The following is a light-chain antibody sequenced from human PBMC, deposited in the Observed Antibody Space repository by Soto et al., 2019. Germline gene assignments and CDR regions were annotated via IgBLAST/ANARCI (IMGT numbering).Light chain of an antibody. CDR2: DAS. CDR3: QQRSNWPALT. CDR1: QSASSY. Sequence: EIVLTQSPATLSLSPGERATLSCRASQSASSYLAWYQQKVGQAPRLLIYDASNRATGIPARFSGSGSGTDFTLTISSLEPEDFAVYYCQQRSNWPALTFGGGTKVEIK. V-gene: IGKV3-11*01. J-gene: IGKJ4*01.